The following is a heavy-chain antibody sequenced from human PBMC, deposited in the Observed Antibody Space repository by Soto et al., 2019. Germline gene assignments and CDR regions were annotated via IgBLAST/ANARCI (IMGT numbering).Heavy chain of an antibody. Sequence: SETLSLTCAVYGDSFTKYYWSWIRQPPGKGLEWIGEINHSGRTNFNPSLKSRVTISVDRSKNQFSLKLRSVTAADTVVYYCASWLVGAPFDSWGHGTLVTVSS. D-gene: IGHD1-26*01. CDR1: GDSFTKYY. CDR2: INHSGRT. J-gene: IGHJ4*01. V-gene: IGHV4-34*01. CDR3: ASWLVGAPFDS.